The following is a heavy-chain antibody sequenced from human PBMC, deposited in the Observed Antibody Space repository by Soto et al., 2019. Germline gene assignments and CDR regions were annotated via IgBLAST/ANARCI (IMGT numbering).Heavy chain of an antibody. D-gene: IGHD3-10*02. V-gene: IGHV4-34*01. CDR1: GGSFSDYY. J-gene: IGHJ4*02. CDR2: INHSGST. Sequence: SETLSLTCAVYGGSFSDYYWSWIRQPPGKGLEWIGEINHSGSTNYNPPLKSRVTISVDTSKNQFSLNLNSVTAADTAVYYCARTMWALDYWSQGTLVTVSS. CDR3: ARTMWALDY.